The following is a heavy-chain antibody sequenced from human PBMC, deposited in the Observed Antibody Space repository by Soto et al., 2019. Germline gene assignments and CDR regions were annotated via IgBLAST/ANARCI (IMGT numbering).Heavy chain of an antibody. CDR1: GYTFTSYD. J-gene: IGHJ6*02. CDR2: MNPNSGNT. D-gene: IGHD6-13*01. V-gene: IGHV1-8*01. CDR3: ARGRGDSSSWYRRSGYYYGMDV. Sequence: WASVKVSCKASGYTFTSYDINWVRQATGQGLEWMGWMNPNSGNTGYAQKFQGRVTMTRNTSISTAYMELSSLRSEDTAVYYCARGRGDSSSWYRRSGYYYGMDVWGQGTTVTVSS.